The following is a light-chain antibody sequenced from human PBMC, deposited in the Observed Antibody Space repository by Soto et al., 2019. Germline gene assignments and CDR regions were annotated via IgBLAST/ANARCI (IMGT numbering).Light chain of an antibody. Sequence: EICLTQSPGTLSLSPGERATLSCRASQSVSSSYLALYQQKPGQAPRLLIYGASSRATGIPDRFSGSGSGTDFTLTISRLEPEDFAVYYCQQYDSSPKTFGQGTKVDIK. J-gene: IGKJ1*01. V-gene: IGKV3-20*01. CDR2: GAS. CDR3: QQYDSSPKT. CDR1: QSVSSSY.